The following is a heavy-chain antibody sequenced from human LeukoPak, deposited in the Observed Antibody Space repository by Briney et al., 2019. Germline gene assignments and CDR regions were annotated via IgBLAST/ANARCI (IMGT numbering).Heavy chain of an antibody. CDR3: ARGAHYYDSSGYYWFDY. V-gene: IGHV1-18*01. J-gene: IGHJ4*02. CDR1: GYTFTSYG. D-gene: IGHD3-22*01. CDR2: ISAYNGNT. Sequence: ASVQVSCKASGYTFTSYGISWVRQAPGQGLEWMGWISAYNGNTNYAQKLQGRVTMTTDTSTSTAYMELRSLRSDDTAVYYCARGAHYYDSSGYYWFDYWGQGTLVTVSS.